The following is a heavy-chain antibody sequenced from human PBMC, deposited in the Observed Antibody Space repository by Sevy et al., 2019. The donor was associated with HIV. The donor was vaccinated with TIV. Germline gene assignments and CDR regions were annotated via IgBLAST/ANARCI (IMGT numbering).Heavy chain of an antibody. CDR2: ISPTGGTK. J-gene: IGHJ4*02. CDR3: AKDVEQQLGPDY. CDR1: GFTFSSYD. D-gene: IGHD6-13*01. Sequence: GGSLRLSCAASGFTFSSYDMSWVRQAPGKGLEWVSGISPTGGTKHYAESVKGRFIISRDNSKKTLFLQMNNLRAEDTALYYCAKDVEQQLGPDYWGQGTQVTVSS. V-gene: IGHV3-23*01.